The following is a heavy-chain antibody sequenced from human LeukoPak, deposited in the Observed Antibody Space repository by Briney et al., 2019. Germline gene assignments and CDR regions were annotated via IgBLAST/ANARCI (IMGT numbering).Heavy chain of an antibody. CDR3: ARRAGSAESHSIDY. V-gene: IGHV3-20*04. CDR1: GFMFDDYG. Sequence: PGGSLRLSCAASGFMFDDYGMSWVRQAPGKGLEWVSGINWNGGRTGYADSVKGRFTISRDNAKNTLYLQMNSLRAEDTAVYYCARRAGSAESHSIDYWGQGTLVTVSS. CDR2: INWNGGRT. D-gene: IGHD3-10*01. J-gene: IGHJ4*02.